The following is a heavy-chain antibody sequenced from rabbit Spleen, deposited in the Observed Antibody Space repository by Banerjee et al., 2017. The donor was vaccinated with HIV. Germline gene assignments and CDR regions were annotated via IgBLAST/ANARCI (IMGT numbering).Heavy chain of an antibody. CDR2: SSGST. Sequence: SSGSTWYASWVNGRFTISRSTSLNTVDLKMTSLTAADTATYFCVRDYKFYFNLWGQGTLVTVS. CDR3: VRDYKFYFNL. V-gene: IGHV1S43*01. D-gene: IGHD1-1*01. J-gene: IGHJ4*01.